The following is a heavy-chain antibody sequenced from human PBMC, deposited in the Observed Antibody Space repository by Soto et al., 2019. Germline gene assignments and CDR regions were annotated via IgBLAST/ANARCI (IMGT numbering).Heavy chain of an antibody. CDR2: INHSGST. CDR1: GGSFSGYY. V-gene: IGHV4-34*01. CDR3: ARRARYSSSQN. Sequence: SETLSLTCAVYGGSFSGYYWSWIRQPPGKGLEWIGEINHSGSTNYNPSLKSRVTISVDTSKNQFSLKLSSVTAADTAVYYCARRARYSSSQNWGQGTLVTVSS. J-gene: IGHJ4*02. D-gene: IGHD6-6*01.